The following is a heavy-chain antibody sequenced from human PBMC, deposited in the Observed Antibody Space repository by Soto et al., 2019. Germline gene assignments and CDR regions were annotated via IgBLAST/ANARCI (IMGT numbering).Heavy chain of an antibody. CDR1: GGSVSSGSYY. CDR3: AGRDGYNFAEYVQH. V-gene: IGHV4-61*01. J-gene: IGHJ1*01. CDR2: IYYSGST. D-gene: IGHD5-12*01. Sequence: QVQLQESGPGLVKTSETLSLTCTVSGGSVSSGSYYWSWIRQPPGKGLEWIGYIYYSGSTNYNPSLMSRVTISVDTSKNQFSLKLSSVTAADTAVYYCAGRDGYNFAEYVQHWGQVTLVTVSS.